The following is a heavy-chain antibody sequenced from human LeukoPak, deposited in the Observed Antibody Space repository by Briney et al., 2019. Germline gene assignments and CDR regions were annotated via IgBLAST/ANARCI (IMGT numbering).Heavy chain of an antibody. CDR3: TTYYDILTGYYTDY. Sequence: GGSLRLSCAASGFTFSGSAMHWVRQASGKGLEWVGRIRSKANSYATAYAASVKGRFTISRDDSKNTAYLQLNSLKTEDTAVYYCTTYYDILTGYYTDYWGQGTLVTVSS. J-gene: IGHJ4*02. CDR2: IRSKANSYAT. CDR1: GFTFSGSA. V-gene: IGHV3-73*01. D-gene: IGHD3-9*01.